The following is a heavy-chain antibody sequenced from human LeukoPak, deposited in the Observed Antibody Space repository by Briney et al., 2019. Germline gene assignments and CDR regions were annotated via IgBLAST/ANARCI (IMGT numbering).Heavy chain of an antibody. CDR2: ISWNSGSI. V-gene: IGHV3-9*01. CDR1: GFTFDDYA. CDR3: AKSGRTYYDILTGYYTPTHYYGMDV. J-gene: IGHJ6*02. D-gene: IGHD3-9*01. Sequence: PGGSLRLSCAASGFTFDDYAMHWVRQAPGKGLEWVSGISWNSGSIGYADSVKGRFTISRDNAKNSLYLRMNSLRAEDTALYYCAKSGRTYYDILTGYYTPTHYYGMDVWGQGTTVTVSS.